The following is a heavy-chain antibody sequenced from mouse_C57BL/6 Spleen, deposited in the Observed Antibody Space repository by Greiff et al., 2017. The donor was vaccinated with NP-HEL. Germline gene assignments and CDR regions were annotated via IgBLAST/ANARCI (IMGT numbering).Heavy chain of an antibody. V-gene: IGHV1-82*01. J-gene: IGHJ3*01. CDR1: GYAFSSSW. Sequence: QVQLQQSGPELVKPGASVKISCKASGYAFSSSWMNWVKQRPGKGLEWIGRIYPGDGDTNYNGKFKGKATLTADKSSSTAYMQLSSLTSEDSAVYFCARGLREAWFAYWGQGTLVTVSA. CDR3: ARGLREAWFAY. D-gene: IGHD1-1*01. CDR2: IYPGDGDT.